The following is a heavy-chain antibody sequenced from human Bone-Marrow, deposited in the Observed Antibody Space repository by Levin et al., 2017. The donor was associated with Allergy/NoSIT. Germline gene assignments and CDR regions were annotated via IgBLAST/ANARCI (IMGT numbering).Heavy chain of an antibody. D-gene: IGHD6-6*01. J-gene: IGHJ5*02. V-gene: IGHV4-38-2*02. CDR1: GYSISSGYY. CDR2: IYYSGTT. CDR3: ARDDRASSSVNNWFDP. Sequence: SQTLSLTCAVSGYSISSGYYWGWIRQPPGKGLEWIGSIYYSGTTYYNPSLKSRVTISLDTSKNQFSLKLTSVTAADTAVYYCARDDRASSSVNNWFDPWGQGTLVTVSS.